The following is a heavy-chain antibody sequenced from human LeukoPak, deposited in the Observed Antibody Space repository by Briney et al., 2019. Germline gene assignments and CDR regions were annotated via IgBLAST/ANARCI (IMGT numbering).Heavy chain of an antibody. CDR3: ARDRSGSYPYYFDY. V-gene: IGHV3-21*01. CDR1: GFTFSDYS. Sequence: GGSLRLSCAASGFTFSDYSMNWVRQAPGKGLEWVLSISSRSVYIYYADSVRGRFTISRDNAKNSLHLQMHSLRAEDAALYYCARDRSGSYPYYFDYWGQGGLVTVSS. CDR2: ISSRSVYI. D-gene: IGHD1-26*01. J-gene: IGHJ4*02.